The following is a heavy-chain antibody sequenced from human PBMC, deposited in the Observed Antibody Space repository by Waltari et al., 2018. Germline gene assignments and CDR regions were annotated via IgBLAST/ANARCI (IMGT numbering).Heavy chain of an antibody. Sequence: EVQLVQSGAEVKKPGESLKISCKGSGYSFTSYWIGWVRQMPGKGLEWMGIIYPGDSDTRYSPSFQGQVTISADKSSSTAYLQWSSLKASDTAMYYCASSEGQQLVRMGPVGAFDIWGQGTMVTVSS. CDR2: IYPGDSDT. D-gene: IGHD6-6*01. V-gene: IGHV5-51*03. CDR3: ASSEGQQLVRMGPVGAFDI. CDR1: GYSFTSYW. J-gene: IGHJ3*02.